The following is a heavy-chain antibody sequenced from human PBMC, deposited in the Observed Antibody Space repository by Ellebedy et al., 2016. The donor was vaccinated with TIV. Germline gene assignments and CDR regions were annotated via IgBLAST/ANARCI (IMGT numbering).Heavy chain of an antibody. V-gene: IGHV3-13*01. CDR3: ARVRFGDTAVDY. CDR2: IGTAGDT. CDR1: GFTFRSYD. Sequence: LSLTCAASGFTFRSYDMHWVRPATGKGLEWVSAIGTAGDTYYPGSVKGRFTISRENAKNSLYLQMNSLRAEDTAVYYCARVRFGDTAVDYWGQGTLVTVSS. D-gene: IGHD5-18*01. J-gene: IGHJ4*02.